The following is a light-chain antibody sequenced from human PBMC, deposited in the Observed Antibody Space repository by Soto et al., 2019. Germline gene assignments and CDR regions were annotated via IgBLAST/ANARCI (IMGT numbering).Light chain of an antibody. CDR2: SNN. V-gene: IGLV1-44*01. Sequence: QSVLTQPPSASGTPGQRVTISCSGGSSNIGSNTVNWYQQLPGTAPKLLIYSNNQRPSGVPDRFSGSKSGTSASLAISGLQSEDEADYYCAAWDDSLVVFGGGTKLTVL. CDR1: SSNIGSNT. J-gene: IGLJ2*01. CDR3: AAWDDSLVV.